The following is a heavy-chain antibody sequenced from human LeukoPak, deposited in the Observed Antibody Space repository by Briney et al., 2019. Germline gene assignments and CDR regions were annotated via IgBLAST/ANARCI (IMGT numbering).Heavy chain of an antibody. CDR3: AKGPIVRCYGAMDV. V-gene: IGHV3-23*01. J-gene: IGHJ6*02. CDR1: GFTFSSSA. Sequence: GGSLRLSCATSGFTFSSSAMNWVRQAAGKGLEWVSSTCGTGDITYYADSVKGRFTVSRDNSNNMLYLQMNSVRADDTAIYFCAKGPIVRCYGAMDVWGQGTTVIVSS. CDR2: TCGTGDIT. D-gene: IGHD4/OR15-4a*01.